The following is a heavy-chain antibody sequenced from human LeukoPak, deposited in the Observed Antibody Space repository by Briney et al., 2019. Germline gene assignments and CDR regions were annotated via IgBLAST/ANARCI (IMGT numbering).Heavy chain of an antibody. J-gene: IGHJ4*02. CDR2: ISGRGGST. CDR3: AKDSYYDYVWGSYRYTNQFDY. CDR1: GFTFSSYA. D-gene: IGHD3-16*02. Sequence: GGSLRLSCAASGFTFSSYAMSWVRQVPGKGLEWVSGISGRGGSTYYADSMKGRFTISRDNSKNTPYLQMNSLRAEDTAVYYCAKDSYYDYVWGSYRYTNQFDYWGQGTLVTVSS. V-gene: IGHV3-23*01.